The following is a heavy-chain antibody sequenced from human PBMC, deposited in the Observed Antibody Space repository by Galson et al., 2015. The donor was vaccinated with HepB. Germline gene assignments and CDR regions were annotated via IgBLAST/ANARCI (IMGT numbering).Heavy chain of an antibody. J-gene: IGHJ1*01. D-gene: IGHD3-16*01. CDR1: GFTFSSYA. CDR3: AKDNTLGGATPEYFQH. Sequence: SLRLSCAASGFTFSSYAMSWVRQAPGKELEWVSAISGSGGSTYYADSVKGRFTISRDNSKNTLYLQMNSLRAEDTAVYYCAKDNTLGGATPEYFQHWGQGTLVTVSS. V-gene: IGHV3-23*01. CDR2: ISGSGGST.